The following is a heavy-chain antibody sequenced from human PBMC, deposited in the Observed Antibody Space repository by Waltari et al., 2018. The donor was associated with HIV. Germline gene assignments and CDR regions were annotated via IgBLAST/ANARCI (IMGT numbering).Heavy chain of an antibody. CDR2: IYYSWLT. V-gene: IGHV4-39*01. Sequence: QLQLQESGPGLVKPSETLSLTCTVSGGSISSSSYYWGWIRQPPGKGLEGIGSIYYSWLTYHNPSRTGRVTLSVDTSKNQFSLKLSSGTAADTAVYYCARLPQKDKDYFDYWGQGTLVTVSS. J-gene: IGHJ4*02. CDR1: GGSISSSSYY. CDR3: ARLPQKDKDYFDY.